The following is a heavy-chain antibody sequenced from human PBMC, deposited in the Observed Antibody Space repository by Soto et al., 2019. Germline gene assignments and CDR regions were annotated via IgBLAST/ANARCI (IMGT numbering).Heavy chain of an antibody. J-gene: IGHJ4*02. CDR1: GGSISSYY. Sequence: PSETLSLTCTVSGGSISSYYWSWIRQPPGKGLEWIGYIYYSGSTNYNPSLKSRVTISVDTSKNQFSLKLSSVTAADTAVYYCARNIVATYYFDYWGQGTLVTVSS. CDR2: IYYSGST. D-gene: IGHD5-12*01. V-gene: IGHV4-59*01. CDR3: ARNIVATYYFDY.